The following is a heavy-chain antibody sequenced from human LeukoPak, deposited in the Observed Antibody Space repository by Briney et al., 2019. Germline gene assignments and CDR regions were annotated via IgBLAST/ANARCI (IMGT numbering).Heavy chain of an antibody. J-gene: IGHJ1*01. Sequence: GGSLRLSCAASGFTFSSYEMHWVRQAPGKVLEWVSYISSSGSTIYYADSVKGRFTISRDNAKNSLYLQMNSLRAEDTAVYYCARDPYWEGRGWLERYFQHWGQGTLVTVSS. CDR2: ISSSGSTI. D-gene: IGHD6-19*01. CDR3: ARDPYWEGRGWLERYFQH. CDR1: GFTFSSYE. V-gene: IGHV3-48*03.